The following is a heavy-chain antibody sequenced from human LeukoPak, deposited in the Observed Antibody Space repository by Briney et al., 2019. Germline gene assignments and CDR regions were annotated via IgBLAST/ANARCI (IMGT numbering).Heavy chain of an antibody. Sequence: SETLSLTCAVYGRSFSGYYWSWIRQPPGKGLEWIGEINHSGSTNYNPSLKSRVTISVDTSKNQFSLKLSSVTAADTAVYYCARVGGDFWSGYNIKSDYWGQGTLVTVSS. CDR2: INHSGST. V-gene: IGHV4-34*01. D-gene: IGHD3-3*01. J-gene: IGHJ4*02. CDR1: GRSFSGYY. CDR3: ARVGGDFWSGYNIKSDY.